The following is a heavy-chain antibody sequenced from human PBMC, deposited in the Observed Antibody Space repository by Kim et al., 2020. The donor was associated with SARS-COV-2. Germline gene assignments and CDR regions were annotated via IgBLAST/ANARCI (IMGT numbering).Heavy chain of an antibody. CDR3: ARAYSSVWYGGYYYGMDV. V-gene: IGHV4-4*02. D-gene: IGHD6-19*01. CDR1: GGSISSSNW. CDR2: IYHSGST. J-gene: IGHJ6*02. Sequence: SETLSLTCAVSGGSISSSNWWSWVRQPPGKGLEWIGEIYHSGSTNYNPSLKSRVTISVDKSKNQFSLKLSSVTAADTAVYYCARAYSSVWYGGYYYGMDVWGQGTTVTVSS.